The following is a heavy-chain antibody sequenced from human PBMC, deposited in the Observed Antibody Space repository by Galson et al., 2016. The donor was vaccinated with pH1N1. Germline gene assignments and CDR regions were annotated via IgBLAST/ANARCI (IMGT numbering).Heavy chain of an antibody. J-gene: IGHJ2*01. D-gene: IGHD1-26*01. Sequence: SVKVSCKVSGYTLSELAIHWVRRTPGKGLEWMGGFDPEDDKPFYAQTFEGRVTMTQDKSTDTAYRQLSSLTSDDSAVYYCATEYRGSYYVTRYFDLWGLGTLVSVFS. CDR1: GYTLSELA. V-gene: IGHV1-24*01. CDR2: FDPEDDKP. CDR3: ATEYRGSYYVTRYFDL.